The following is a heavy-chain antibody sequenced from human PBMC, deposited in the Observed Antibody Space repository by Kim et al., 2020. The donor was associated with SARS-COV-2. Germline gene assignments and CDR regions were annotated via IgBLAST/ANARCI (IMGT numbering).Heavy chain of an antibody. CDR2: DGSEK. V-gene: IGHV3-7*01. D-gene: IGHD3-16*01. J-gene: IGHJ6*02. CDR3: LRDFLGV. Sequence: DGSEKNYVDSAKGRFTIARDNAQNSLHLQMSNLRVEDTAVYYCLRDFLGVWGQGTTVTVSS.